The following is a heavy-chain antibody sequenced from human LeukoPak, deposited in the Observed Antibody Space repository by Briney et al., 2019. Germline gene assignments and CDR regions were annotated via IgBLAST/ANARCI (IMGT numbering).Heavy chain of an antibody. Sequence: GGSLRLSCSASGFTFSSHWMNWVRQAPGKGLEWVAIINTDGSEMNYVDSATGRFTISRDNAKNSLYLQMDYLRAENTAMYYCANSNSGPEYWGQGTLVIVPS. V-gene: IGHV3-7*01. CDR2: INTDGSEM. J-gene: IGHJ4*02. D-gene: IGHD4-23*01. CDR1: GFTFSSHW. CDR3: ANSNSGPEY.